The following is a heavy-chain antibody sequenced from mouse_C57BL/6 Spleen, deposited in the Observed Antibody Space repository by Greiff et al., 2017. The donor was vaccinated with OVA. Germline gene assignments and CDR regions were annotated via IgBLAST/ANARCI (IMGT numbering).Heavy chain of an antibody. CDR3: ARVTTDYAMDY. J-gene: IGHJ4*01. D-gene: IGHD1-1*01. CDR2: INYDGSST. CDR1: GFTFSDYY. V-gene: IGHV5-16*01. Sequence: EVQRVESEGGLVQPGSSMKLSCTASGFTFSDYYMAWVRQVPEKGLEWVANINYDGSSTYYLDSLKSRFIISRDNAKNILYLQMSRLKSEDTATYYCARVTTDYAMDYWGQGTSVTVSS.